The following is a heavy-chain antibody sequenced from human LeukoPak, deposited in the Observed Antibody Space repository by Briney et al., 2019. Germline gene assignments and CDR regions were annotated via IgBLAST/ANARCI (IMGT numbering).Heavy chain of an antibody. J-gene: IGHJ4*02. D-gene: IGHD5-18*01. CDR2: ISSSSSTI. CDR1: GFTFSTYS. CDR3: ARDGRGYSYGYPLDS. Sequence: PGGSLRLSCVASGFTFSTYSMNWVRQAPGKGLEWVSYISSSSSTIYYADSVKGRFTISRDNAKNSLYLQMNSLRAEDTAVYYCARDGRGYSYGYPLDSWGQGTLVTVSS. V-gene: IGHV3-48*01.